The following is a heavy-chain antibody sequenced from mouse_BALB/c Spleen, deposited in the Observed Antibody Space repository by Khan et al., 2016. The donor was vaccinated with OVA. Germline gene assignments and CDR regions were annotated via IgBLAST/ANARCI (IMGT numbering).Heavy chain of an antibody. CDR1: GFSLTSYG. J-gene: IGHJ2*01. CDR2: IWAGGGT. Sequence: QVQLKESGPGLVAPSQTLTITCTASGFSLTSYGVHWVRQAPGKGLEWLGVIWAGGGTNNNSALISRLSTSKVNSTSRAFLIKNSRLTDDATTYCCARHEDIWGQGTTLTVSS. V-gene: IGHV2-9*02. D-gene: IGHD1-3*01. CDR3: ARHEDI.